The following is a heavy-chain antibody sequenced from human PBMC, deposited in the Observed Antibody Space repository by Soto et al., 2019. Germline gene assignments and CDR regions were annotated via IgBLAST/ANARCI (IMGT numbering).Heavy chain of an antibody. J-gene: IGHJ4*02. V-gene: IGHV3-7*03. Sequence: PGGSLRLSCATSDFTFRNYWMNWVRKAPGKGLEWVANIKPDGSATNYVDSVKGRFTISRDNVRNSVSLQMNSLRVEDTAVYFCFGGNGGPQWGQGTLVTVSS. D-gene: IGHD3-16*01. CDR2: IKPDGSAT. CDR3: FGGNGGPQ. CDR1: DFTFRNYW.